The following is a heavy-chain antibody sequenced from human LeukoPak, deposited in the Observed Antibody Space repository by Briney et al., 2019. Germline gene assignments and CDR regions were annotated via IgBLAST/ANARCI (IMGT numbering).Heavy chain of an antibody. V-gene: IGHV4-39*01. CDR3: ASASGGPGTFYRIDY. CDR1: GGSIRRSSYY. J-gene: IGHJ4*02. CDR2: IYYTGST. D-gene: IGHD3-10*01. Sequence: SETLSLTCTVSGGSIRRSSYYWGWTRQPPGKGLEWTGSIYYTGSTYYNPALKSRITISVDTSKNQFSLKLRSVTAADTALYYCASASGGPGTFYRIDYWGQGTLVTVSS.